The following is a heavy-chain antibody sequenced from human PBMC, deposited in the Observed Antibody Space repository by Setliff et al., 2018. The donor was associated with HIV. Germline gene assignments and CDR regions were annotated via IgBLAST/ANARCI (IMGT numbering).Heavy chain of an antibody. CDR3: ARDSDYYDSSGRHIRLFDY. Sequence: SETLSLTCTVSGGSISSGIYYWSWIRQPAGQGLEWIGHIYTSGSTNYSPSVKSRVTISVDTSKDQFSLKLSSVTATDTAVYYCARDSDYYDSSGRHIRLFDYWGQGTLVTVSS. CDR1: GGSISSGIYY. J-gene: IGHJ4*02. CDR2: IYTSGST. D-gene: IGHD3-22*01. V-gene: IGHV4-61*09.